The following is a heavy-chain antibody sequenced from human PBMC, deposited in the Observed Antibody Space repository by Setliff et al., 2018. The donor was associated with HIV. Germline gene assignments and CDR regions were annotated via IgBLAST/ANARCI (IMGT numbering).Heavy chain of an antibody. Sequence: TSETLSLTCAVYGGSFSGYYWSWIRQPPGKGLEWIGEINHSGSTNYNPSLKSRVTISVDTSKNQFSLKLSSVTAADTAVYYCARGAIAVAGISYYYYGMDVWGQGTTVTVSS. CDR3: ARGAIAVAGISYYYYGMDV. D-gene: IGHD6-19*01. J-gene: IGHJ6*02. CDR1: GGSFSGYY. V-gene: IGHV4-34*01. CDR2: INHSGST.